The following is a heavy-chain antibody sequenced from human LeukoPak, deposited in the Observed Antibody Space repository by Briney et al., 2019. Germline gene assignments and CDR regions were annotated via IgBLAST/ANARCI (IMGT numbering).Heavy chain of an antibody. CDR1: GFTFSNYV. D-gene: IGHD1-26*01. Sequence: GGSLRLSCAASGFTFSNYVMNWVRQAPGKGLEWVSSISSSSSYIYYADSVKGRFTISTDNAKNTLYLEMNNLRAEDTAVYYCARAFRGSRNALDIWGQGTMVTVSS. CDR2: ISSSSSYI. CDR3: ARAFRGSRNALDI. V-gene: IGHV3-21*01. J-gene: IGHJ3*02.